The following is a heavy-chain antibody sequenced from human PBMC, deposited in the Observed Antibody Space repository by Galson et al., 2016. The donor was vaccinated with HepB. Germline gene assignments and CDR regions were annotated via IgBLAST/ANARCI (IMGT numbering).Heavy chain of an antibody. CDR1: GFVFSHYG. CDR3: TKQVAEGGLGDT. V-gene: IGHV3-30*18. J-gene: IGHJ5*02. CDR2: LSYNGLNQ. D-gene: IGHD2-15*01. Sequence: SLRLSCAASGFVFSHYGMHWVRQAPGKGLEWVASLSYNGLNQHYPDSLMGRFTVSRDNSKSIMYLQMDSLRPDDTAVYYCTKQVAEGGLGDTWGQGTVVTVSS.